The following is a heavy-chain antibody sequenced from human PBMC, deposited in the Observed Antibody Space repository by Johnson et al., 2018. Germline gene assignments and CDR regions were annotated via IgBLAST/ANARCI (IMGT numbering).Heavy chain of an antibody. CDR1: GFTFSSYG. J-gene: IGHJ6*03. CDR3: ARGRDNFYHMDV. CDR2: ISYDGSNK. Sequence: QVQLVQSWGGVVQPGRSLRLSCAASGFTFSSYGMHWVRQAPGKGLEWVAVISYDGSNKYYADSVKGRFTISRDNSKNTLYLQMNSLRAEDTAVYYCARGRDNFYHMDVWGKGTTVTVSS. V-gene: IGHV3-30*03. D-gene: IGHD2-15*01.